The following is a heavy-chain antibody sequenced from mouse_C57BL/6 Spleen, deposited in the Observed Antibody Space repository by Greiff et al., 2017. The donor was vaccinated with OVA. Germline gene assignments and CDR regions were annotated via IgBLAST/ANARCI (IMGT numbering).Heavy chain of an antibody. J-gene: IGHJ3*01. Sequence: VQLPQSGPGLVQPSQSLSLTCTVSCFSLTSYGVHWVRQSPGKGLEWLGVIWSGGSTDYNAAFISRLSISKDNSKSQVFFKMNSLQADDTAIYYCARNSNYGFAYWGQGTLVTVSA. CDR1: CFSLTSYG. V-gene: IGHV2-2*01. CDR2: IWSGGST. CDR3: ARNSNYGFAY. D-gene: IGHD2-5*01.